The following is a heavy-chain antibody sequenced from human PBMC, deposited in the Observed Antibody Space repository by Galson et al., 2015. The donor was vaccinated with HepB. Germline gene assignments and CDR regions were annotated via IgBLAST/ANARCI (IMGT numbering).Heavy chain of an antibody. CDR1: GGTFSSYA. CDR3: ARDTLGYDMLTGYPRPYFIDC. J-gene: IGHJ4*02. V-gene: IGHV1-69*06. D-gene: IGHD3-9*01. Sequence: SVKVSCKASGGTFSSYAISWVRQAPGQGLEWMGGIIPIFGTANYAQKFQGRVTITADKSTSTAYMELSSLRSEDTAVYYCARDTLGYDMLTGYPRPYFIDCWGQGTLVTVSS. CDR2: IIPIFGTA.